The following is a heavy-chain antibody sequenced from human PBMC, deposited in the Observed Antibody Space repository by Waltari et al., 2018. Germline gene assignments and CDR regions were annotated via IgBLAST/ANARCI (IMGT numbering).Heavy chain of an antibody. CDR2: IYYSGNT. Sequence: QVQLQESGPGLVKPSQTLSLTCTVSGASISSAGYYWSWIRQHPGKGLEWIGYIYYSGNTNSNPSLKSRVAMSVDTSKNQFSLKLSSETAADTAVYYCARSHGIVVAGAYYLDYWGQGTLVTVSS. CDR3: ARSHGIVVAGAYYLDY. J-gene: IGHJ4*02. V-gene: IGHV4-31*03. CDR1: GASISSAGYY. D-gene: IGHD6-19*01.